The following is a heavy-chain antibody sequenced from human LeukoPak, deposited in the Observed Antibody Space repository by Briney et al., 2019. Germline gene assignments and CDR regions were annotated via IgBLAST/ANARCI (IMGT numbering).Heavy chain of an antibody. J-gene: IGHJ4*02. V-gene: IGHV1-2*06. CDR3: AADGITIFGVVYGGFDY. Sequence: ASVKVSRKASGYTFTGYYMHWVRQAPGQGLEWMGRINPNSGGTNYAQKFQGRVTMTRDTSISTAYMELSRLRSDDTAVYYCAADGITIFGVVYGGFDYWGQGTLVTVSS. D-gene: IGHD3-3*01. CDR2: INPNSGGT. CDR1: GYTFTGYY.